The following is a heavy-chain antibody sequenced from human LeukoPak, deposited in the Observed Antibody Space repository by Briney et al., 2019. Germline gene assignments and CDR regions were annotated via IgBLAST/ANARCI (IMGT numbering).Heavy chain of an antibody. V-gene: IGHV4-59*08. CDR3: ARLWFGTNLDY. CDR1: GGSISSYY. Sequence: PSETLSLTCTVSGGSISSYYWSWIRQPPGKGLEWIGYIYYSGSTNYNPSLKSRVTISVDTSKNRFSLKLRSVTAADTAVYYCARLWFGTNLDYWGQGTLVTVSS. D-gene: IGHD3-10*01. J-gene: IGHJ4*02. CDR2: IYYSGST.